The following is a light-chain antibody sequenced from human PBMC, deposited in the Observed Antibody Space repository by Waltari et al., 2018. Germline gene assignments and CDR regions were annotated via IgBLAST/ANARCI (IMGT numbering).Light chain of an antibody. CDR2: ADD. J-gene: IGLJ3*02. V-gene: IGLV6-57*03. CDR1: SGSFAGKY. Sequence: FVLTQPQSVSESPGKTVNISCNRSSGSFAGKYVHWYQLRPGSAPTTVIYADDQRPSGVPDRFSGSIDRSSNSASLTISGLKTEDEADYYCQSYDYSTWIFGGGTKLTVL. CDR3: QSYDYSTWI.